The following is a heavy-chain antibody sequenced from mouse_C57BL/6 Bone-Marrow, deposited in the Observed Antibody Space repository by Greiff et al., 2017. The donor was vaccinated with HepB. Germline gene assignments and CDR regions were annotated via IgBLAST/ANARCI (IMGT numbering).Heavy chain of an antibody. CDR3: ARGWLRRRTWFAY. Sequence: QVQLQQSGAELVKPGASVKMSCKASGYTFTSYWITWVKQRPGQGLEWIGDIYPGSGSTNYNEKFKSKATLTVDTSSSTAYMQLSSLTSEDSAVYYCARGWLRRRTWFAYWGQGTRVTVSA. J-gene: IGHJ3*01. CDR1: GYTFTSYW. CDR2: IYPGSGST. V-gene: IGHV1-55*01. D-gene: IGHD2-2*01.